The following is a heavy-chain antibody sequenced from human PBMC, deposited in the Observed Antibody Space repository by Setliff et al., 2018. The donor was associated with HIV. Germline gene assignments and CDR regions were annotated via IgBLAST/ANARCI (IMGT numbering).Heavy chain of an antibody. CDR2: VWHDGSRE. CDR3: TKDHLSGWASDC. J-gene: IGHJ4*02. Sequence: LRLSCAASGFDFSYFGIDWVRQAPGKGLEWVAVVWHDGSREYYADSVKGRFTVSRDNSKNMVYLQMNSLRVEDTAMYYCTKDHLSGWASDCWGQGTLVTVSS. CDR1: GFDFSYFG. D-gene: IGHD6-19*01. V-gene: IGHV3-33*06.